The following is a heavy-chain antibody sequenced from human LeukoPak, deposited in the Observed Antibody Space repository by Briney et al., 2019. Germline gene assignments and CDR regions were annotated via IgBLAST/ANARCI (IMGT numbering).Heavy chain of an antibody. CDR2: IYTSGST. Sequence: SETLSLTCTVSGGSISSGSYYWSWIRQPAGKGLEWIGRIYTSGSTNYNPSLKSRVTISVDTSKNQFSLKLSSVTAADTAVYYCARDSSSWSERNWFDPWGQGTLVTVSS. V-gene: IGHV4-61*02. J-gene: IGHJ5*02. CDR1: GGSISSGSYY. CDR3: ARDSSSWSERNWFDP. D-gene: IGHD6-13*01.